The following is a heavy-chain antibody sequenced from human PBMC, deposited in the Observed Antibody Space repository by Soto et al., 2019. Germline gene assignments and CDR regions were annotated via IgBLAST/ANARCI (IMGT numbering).Heavy chain of an antibody. CDR2: ISYDGSNK. D-gene: IGHD3-22*01. Sequence: GGSLRLSXAASGFTFSSYAMHWVRQAPGKGLEWVAVISYDGSNKYYADSVKGRFTISRDNSKNTLYLQMNSLRAEDTAVYYCARDRITMIVVVTGFDYWGQGTLVTVSS. V-gene: IGHV3-30-3*01. CDR1: GFTFSSYA. J-gene: IGHJ4*02. CDR3: ARDRITMIVVVTGFDY.